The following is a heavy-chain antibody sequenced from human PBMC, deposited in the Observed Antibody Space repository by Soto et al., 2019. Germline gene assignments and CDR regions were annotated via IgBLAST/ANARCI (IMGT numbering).Heavy chain of an antibody. J-gene: IGHJ6*02. CDR1: GYTFWNFG. Sequence: QVYLEQSGAEVKKPGASVKVTCKASGYTFWNFGISWVRQAPGQGLEWMGRISPYNDNTNSAQKFQDRVTMTTDTSTSTAYMELRSLRSDDTAVYYCARLPTSGYHTHYYYGMDVWGQGTTVTVSS. CDR2: ISPYNDNT. CDR3: ARLPTSGYHTHYYYGMDV. V-gene: IGHV1-18*01. D-gene: IGHD3-22*01.